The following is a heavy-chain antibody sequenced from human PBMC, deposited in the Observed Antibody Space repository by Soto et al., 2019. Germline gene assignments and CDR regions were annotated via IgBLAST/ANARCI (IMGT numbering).Heavy chain of an antibody. Sequence: QVQLQESGPGLVKPSETLSLTCTVSGGSISSYYWSWIRQPPGKGLEWIGYIYYSGSTNYNPSLTSRVTISVDTSKNQFSLKLSSVTAADTAVYYCASYPATGGWGYFQHWGQGTLVTVSS. CDR2: IYYSGST. J-gene: IGHJ1*01. CDR3: ASYPATGGWGYFQH. D-gene: IGHD2-8*02. V-gene: IGHV4-59*08. CDR1: GGSISSYY.